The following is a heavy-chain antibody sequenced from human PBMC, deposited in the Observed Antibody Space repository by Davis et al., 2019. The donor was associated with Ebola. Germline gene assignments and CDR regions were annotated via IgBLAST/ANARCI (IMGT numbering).Heavy chain of an antibody. CDR3: AKDIQVWLLGVYDMDV. CDR1: GFTFSTYG. V-gene: IGHV3-30*18. J-gene: IGHJ6*02. CDR2: ISYDGSKK. Sequence: GESLKISCAASGFTFSTYGMHWVRQAPGKGLEWVAAISYDGSKKGYADSVKGRFTISRDNSKNTLYLQMNSLRAEDTALYYCAKDIQVWLLGVYDMDVWGQGTTVTVSS. D-gene: IGHD5-18*01.